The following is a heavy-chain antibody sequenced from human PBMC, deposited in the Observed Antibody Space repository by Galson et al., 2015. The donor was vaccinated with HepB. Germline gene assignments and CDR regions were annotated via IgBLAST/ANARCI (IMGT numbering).Heavy chain of an antibody. CDR1: GYTFTSYG. J-gene: IGHJ5*02. Sequence: SVKVSCKASGYTFTSYGISWVRQAPGQGLEWMGWISAYNGNTNYAQKLQGRVTMTTDTSTSTAYMELRSLRSDDTAVYYCARIIDCSGGSCYSGLIDPWGQGTLVTVSS. CDR2: ISAYNGNT. V-gene: IGHV1-18*01. D-gene: IGHD2-15*01. CDR3: ARIIDCSGGSCYSGLIDP.